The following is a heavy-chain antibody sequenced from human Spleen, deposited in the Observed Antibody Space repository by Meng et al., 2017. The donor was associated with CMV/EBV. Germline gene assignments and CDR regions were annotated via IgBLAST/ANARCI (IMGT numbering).Heavy chain of an antibody. V-gene: IGHV4-34*01. Sequence: CGASGVSIGGYSWAWNRQAPGKGLEWIGQVNRDGITNYNPSLKSRLNISAATSKTQSTLRLDSVTAADSAVYYCVTSTLVAIDKFEPWGQGTLVTVSS. CDR2: VNRDGIT. CDR1: GVSIGGYS. J-gene: IGHJ5*02. D-gene: IGHD3-16*02. CDR3: VTSTLVAIDKFEP.